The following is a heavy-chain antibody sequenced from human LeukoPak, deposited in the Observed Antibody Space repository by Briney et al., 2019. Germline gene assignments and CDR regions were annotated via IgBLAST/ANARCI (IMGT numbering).Heavy chain of an antibody. D-gene: IGHD1-14*01. CDR1: GGTFSSYA. J-gene: IGHJ4*02. CDR3: ARTGQSDFDY. CDR2: MNPNSGNT. V-gene: IGHV1-8*02. Sequence: ASVKVSCKASGGTFSSYAISWVRQATGQGLEWMGWMNPNSGNTGYAQKFQGRVTMTRNTSISTAYMELSSLRSEDTAVYYCARTGQSDFDYWGQGTLVTVSS.